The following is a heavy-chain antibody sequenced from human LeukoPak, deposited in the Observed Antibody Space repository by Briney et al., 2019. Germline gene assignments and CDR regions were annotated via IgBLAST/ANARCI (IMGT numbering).Heavy chain of an antibody. CDR2: ISGSGGST. Sequence: GGSLRLSCAASGFTFSSYAMSWVRQAPGKGLEWVSAISGSGGSTYYADSVKGRFTISRDNSKNTLHLQMNSLRAEDTAVYYCAKDQEQWLLFRAFDPWGQGTLVTVSS. D-gene: IGHD6-19*01. CDR1: GFTFSSYA. V-gene: IGHV3-23*01. CDR3: AKDQEQWLLFRAFDP. J-gene: IGHJ5*02.